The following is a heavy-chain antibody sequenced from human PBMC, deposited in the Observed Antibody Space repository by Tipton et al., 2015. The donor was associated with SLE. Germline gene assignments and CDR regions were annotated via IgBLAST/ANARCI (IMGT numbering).Heavy chain of an antibody. D-gene: IGHD5-18*01. CDR3: AREAAMVTDY. CDR2: IYYSGST. CDR1: GGSISSYY. J-gene: IGHJ4*02. V-gene: IGHV4-59*01. Sequence: TLSLTCTVSGGSISSYYWSWIRQPPGKGLGWIGYIYYSGSTNYNPSLKSRVTISVDTSKNQFSLKLSSVTAADTAVYYCAREAAMVTDYWGQGTLVTVSS.